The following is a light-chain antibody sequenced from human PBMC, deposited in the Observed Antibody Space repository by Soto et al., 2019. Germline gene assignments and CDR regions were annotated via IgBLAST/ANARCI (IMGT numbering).Light chain of an antibody. J-gene: IGKJ2*01. CDR2: DAS. CDR3: QQRFNWPRFT. CDR1: QSVSSY. V-gene: IGKV3-11*01. Sequence: EIVLTQSPATLSLTPGERATLSCRASQSVSSYLAWYQQKPGQAPRLLIYDASNMATGIPARFSGGGSGTHFTLTISSLEPEDFAVYYCQQRFNWPRFTFGQGTKLEIK.